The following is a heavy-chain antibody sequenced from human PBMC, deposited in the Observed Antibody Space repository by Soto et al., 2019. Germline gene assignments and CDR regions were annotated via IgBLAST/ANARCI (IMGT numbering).Heavy chain of an antibody. Sequence: SVKVSCKASGGTFSSYAISWVRQAPGQGLEWMGGIIPIFGTANYAQKFQGRVTITADESTSTAYMELSSLRSEDTAVYYCARERSYYYDSSGYRYFDYWGQGTLVTVSS. CDR3: ARERSYYYDSSGYRYFDY. J-gene: IGHJ4*02. V-gene: IGHV1-69*13. CDR1: GGTFSSYA. CDR2: IIPIFGTA. D-gene: IGHD3-22*01.